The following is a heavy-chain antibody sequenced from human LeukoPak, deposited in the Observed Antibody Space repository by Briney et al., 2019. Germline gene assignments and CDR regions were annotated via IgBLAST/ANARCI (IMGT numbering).Heavy chain of an antibody. CDR3: ARINYDYVWGSYRSPTRHNWFDP. CDR2: MNPNSGNT. V-gene: IGHV1-8*01. D-gene: IGHD3-16*02. CDR1: GYTFTSYD. J-gene: IGHJ5*02. Sequence: GASVKVSCKASGYTFTSYDINWVRQATGQGLEWMGWMNPNSGNTGYAQPFQGRVTMTRNTSISTAYMELSSLRSEDTAVYYCARINYDYVWGSYRSPTRHNWFDPWGQGTLVTVSS.